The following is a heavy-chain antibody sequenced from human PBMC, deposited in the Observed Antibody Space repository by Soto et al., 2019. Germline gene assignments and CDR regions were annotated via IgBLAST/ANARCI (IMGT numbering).Heavy chain of an antibody. CDR2: IKQDGSEK. J-gene: IGHJ4*02. Sequence: PGGSPRLSCAASGFTFSSYWMSWVRQAPGKGLEWVANIKQDGSEKYYVDSVKGRFTISRDNAKNSLYLQMNSPRAEDTAVYYCARGRHVLRYFDWLLRFDYWGQGTLVTVSS. CDR1: GFTFSSYW. V-gene: IGHV3-7*01. D-gene: IGHD3-9*01. CDR3: ARGRHVLRYFDWLLRFDY.